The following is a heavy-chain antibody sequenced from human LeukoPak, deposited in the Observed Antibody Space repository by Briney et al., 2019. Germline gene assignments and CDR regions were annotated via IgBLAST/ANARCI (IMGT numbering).Heavy chain of an antibody. Sequence: ASVKVSCKASGGTFSSYAISWVRQAPGQGLEWMGRIIPIFGIANYAQKFQGRVTITADKSASTAYMELSSLRSEDTAVYHCARGTTVVEAYGMDVWGQGTTVTVSS. CDR1: GGTFSSYA. V-gene: IGHV1-69*04. J-gene: IGHJ6*02. D-gene: IGHD4-23*01. CDR2: IIPIFGIA. CDR3: ARGTTVVEAYGMDV.